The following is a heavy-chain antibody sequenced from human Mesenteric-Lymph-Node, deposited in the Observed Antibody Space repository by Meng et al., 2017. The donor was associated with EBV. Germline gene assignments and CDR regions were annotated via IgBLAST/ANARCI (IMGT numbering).Heavy chain of an antibody. Sequence: QVRGQLGGAGRVKPSETLSLTCAVYGGSFGGYYWSWIRQPPGKGLEWIEEINHSGSTNYTPSLTSRVPLSVDTSHNPFSLKLCSVPAADPAFYSCARRGKVGAGYWGQGTLVTVSS. CDR1: GGSFGGYY. D-gene: IGHD1-26*01. CDR3: ARRGKVGAGY. J-gene: IGHJ4*02. V-gene: IGHV4-34*01. CDR2: INHSGST.